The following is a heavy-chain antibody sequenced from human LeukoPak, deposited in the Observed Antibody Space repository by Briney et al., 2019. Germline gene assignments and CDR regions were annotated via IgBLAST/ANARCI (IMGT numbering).Heavy chain of an antibody. J-gene: IGHJ6*03. CDR2: TYYRSKWYT. V-gene: IGHV6-1*01. Sequence: SQTLSLTCAISGDSVSNNSAAWSWISHHPSRGLEWLGRTYYRSKWYTDYAVSVKSRIIINPDTSKSQFSLQLNSVTPEDTAVYYCVRSSSGWYFYYYYMVVWGKGTTVTVSS. CDR3: VRSSSGWYFYYYYMVV. D-gene: IGHD6-19*01. CDR1: GDSVSNNSAA.